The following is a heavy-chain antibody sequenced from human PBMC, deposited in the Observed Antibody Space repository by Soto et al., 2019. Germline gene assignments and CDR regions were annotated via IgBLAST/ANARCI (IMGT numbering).Heavy chain of an antibody. D-gene: IGHD3-10*01. CDR3: ARGGITMVRGAADNYYYYYGMDV. CDR2: IIPIFGTA. V-gene: IGHV1-69*13. Sequence: SVKVSCKASGGTFSSYAISWVRQAPGQGLEWMGGIIPIFGTANYAQKFQGRVTITADESTSTAYMELSSLRSEDTAVYYCARGGITMVRGAADNYYYYYGMDVWGQGTTVTVSS. J-gene: IGHJ6*02. CDR1: GGTFSSYA.